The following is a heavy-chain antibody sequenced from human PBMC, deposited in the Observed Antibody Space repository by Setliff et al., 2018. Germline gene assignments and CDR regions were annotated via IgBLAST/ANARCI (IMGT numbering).Heavy chain of an antibody. D-gene: IGHD3-10*01. CDR1: GDSLRNDY. CDR3: ARGRLSFGSYGSGNQWKYYYYMDV. V-gene: IGHV4-4*08. CDR2: MHAGGNI. Sequence: PSETLSLTCSVSGDSLRNDYWTWIRQPPGKGLEWIGNMHAGGNINYNPSLKSRVTLSLATSKNQFSLNLPSVTAADTAIYYCARGRLSFGSYGSGNQWKYYYYMDVWGKGTTVTVSS. J-gene: IGHJ6*03.